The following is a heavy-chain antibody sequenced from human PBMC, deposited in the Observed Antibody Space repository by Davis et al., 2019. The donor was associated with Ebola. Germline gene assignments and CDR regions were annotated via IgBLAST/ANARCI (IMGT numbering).Heavy chain of an antibody. Sequence: GSLRLSCAVYGGSFSGYYWSWIRQPPGKGLEWIGEINHSGSTNYNPSLKSRVTISVDTSKNQFSLKLSSVTAADTAVYYCARGVGATVYFDYWGQGTLVTVSS. CDR3: ARGVGATVYFDY. CDR2: INHSGST. V-gene: IGHV4-34*01. J-gene: IGHJ4*02. CDR1: GGSFSGYY. D-gene: IGHD1-26*01.